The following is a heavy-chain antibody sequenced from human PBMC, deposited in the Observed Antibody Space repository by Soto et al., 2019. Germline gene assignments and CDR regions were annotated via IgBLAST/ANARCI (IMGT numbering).Heavy chain of an antibody. CDR1: GFTFSSYA. J-gene: IGHJ4*02. V-gene: IGHV3-30-3*01. CDR2: ISYDGSNK. D-gene: IGHD3-22*01. CDR3: ARGPLTTYYYDSSGAYYFDY. Sequence: PGGSLRLSCAASGFTFSSYAMHWVRQAPGKGLEWVAVISYDGSNKYYADSVKGRFTISRDNSKNTLFLQMNSLRAEDTAVYYFARGPLTTYYYDSSGAYYFDYWGQGTLVTVSS.